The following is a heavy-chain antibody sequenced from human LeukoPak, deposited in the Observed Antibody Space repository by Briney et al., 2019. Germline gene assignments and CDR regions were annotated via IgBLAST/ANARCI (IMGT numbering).Heavy chain of an antibody. D-gene: IGHD6-25*01. CDR1: GFTFSSYS. CDR2: ISSSSSTI. CDR3: AGGNTWPGLSY. V-gene: IGHV3-48*01. Sequence: GGSLRLSCAASGFTFSSYSMNWVRQAPGKGLEWVSYISSSSSTIYYADSVKGRFTISRDKSKNTLYLQMNTLRAEDTAVYFCAGGNTWPGLSYWGQGTLLTVSS. J-gene: IGHJ4*02.